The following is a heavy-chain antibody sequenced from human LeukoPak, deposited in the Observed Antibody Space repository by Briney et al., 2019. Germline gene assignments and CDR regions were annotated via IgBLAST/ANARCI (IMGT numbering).Heavy chain of an antibody. CDR1: GFTFNSYG. J-gene: IGHJ6*04. D-gene: IGHD3-10*02. CDR3: AELGITMIGGV. Sequence: QSGGSLRLSCEASGFTFNSYGMSWVRQAPGKGLEWVSYISSSGSTIYYADSVKGRFTISRDNAKNSLYLQMNSLRAEDTAVYYCAELGITMIGGVWGKGTTVAISS. CDR2: ISSSGSTI. V-gene: IGHV3-48*04.